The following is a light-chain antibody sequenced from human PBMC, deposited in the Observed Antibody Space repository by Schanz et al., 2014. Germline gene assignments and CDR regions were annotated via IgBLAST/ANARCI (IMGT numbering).Light chain of an antibody. V-gene: IGLV1-51*01. CDR1: SSNIGNNY. CDR2: DNN. J-gene: IGLJ3*02. CDR3: GTWDSGLSAGRV. Sequence: QSVLTQPPSVSAAPGQKVTISCSGSSSNIGNNYVSWYQQFSGTAPKLLIYDNNKRPSGIPDRFSGSKSGTSATLGITGLQTGDEADYYCGTWDSGLSAGRVFGGGTKLTVL.